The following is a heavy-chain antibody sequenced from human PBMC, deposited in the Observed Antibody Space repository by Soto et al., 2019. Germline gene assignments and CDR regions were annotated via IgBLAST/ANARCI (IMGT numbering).Heavy chain of an antibody. CDR2: IYSSGGT. V-gene: IGHV4-4*07. CDR3: ARGQRFSDSFDP. D-gene: IGHD3-3*01. J-gene: IGHJ5*02. Sequence: SETLSLTCTVSGGAISGYYRTWVRQPAGKGLEWIGRIYSSGGTKYNPSLKSRVDMSLDMSKNQFSLRLSSVTAADTAVYYCARGQRFSDSFDPWGQGTLVTVSS. CDR1: GGAISGYY.